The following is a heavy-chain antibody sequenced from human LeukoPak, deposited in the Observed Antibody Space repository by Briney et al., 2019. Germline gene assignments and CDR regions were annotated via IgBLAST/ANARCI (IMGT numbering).Heavy chain of an antibody. CDR1: GFTFSSYE. V-gene: IGHV3-48*03. CDR3: ARPYSSSWYGGSGIDY. Sequence: GGSLRLSCAASGFTFSSYEMNWVRQAPGKGLEWVSYISSSGSTIYYADSVKGRFTISRDNAKNSLYLQMNSLRAEDTAVYYCARPYSSSWYGGSGIDYWGQGTLVTVSS. CDR2: ISSSGSTI. D-gene: IGHD6-13*01. J-gene: IGHJ4*02.